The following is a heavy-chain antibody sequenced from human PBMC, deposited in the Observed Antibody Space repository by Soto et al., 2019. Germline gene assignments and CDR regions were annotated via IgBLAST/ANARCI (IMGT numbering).Heavy chain of an antibody. CDR1: GFTFSNYW. J-gene: IGHJ4*02. Sequence: QAGGSLRLSCATSGFTFSNYWIHWVRQAPGEGLVWVSRINPDATTINYADSVKGRFTVSRDNAKNTLYLQMNSLRAEDTAVYYCATDGSYRFDHWGQGTLVTVSS. V-gene: IGHV3-74*01. CDR2: INPDATTI. CDR3: ATDGSYRFDH. D-gene: IGHD3-10*01.